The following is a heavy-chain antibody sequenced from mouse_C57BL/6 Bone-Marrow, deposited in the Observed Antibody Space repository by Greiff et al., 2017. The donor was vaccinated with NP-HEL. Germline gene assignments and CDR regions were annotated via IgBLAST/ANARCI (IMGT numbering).Heavy chain of an antibody. CDR2: IYPGSGNT. D-gene: IGHD2-3*01. Sequence: VQLKESGPELVKPGASVKISCKASGYSFTSYYIHWVKQRPGQGLEWIGWIYPGSGNTKYNEKFKGKATLTADTSSSTAYMQLSSLTSEDSAVYYCARGGYYVYAMDYWGQGTSVTVSS. CDR3: ARGGYYVYAMDY. CDR1: GYSFTSYY. V-gene: IGHV1-66*01. J-gene: IGHJ4*01.